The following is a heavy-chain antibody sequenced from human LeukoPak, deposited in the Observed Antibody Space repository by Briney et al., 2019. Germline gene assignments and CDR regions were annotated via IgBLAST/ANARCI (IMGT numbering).Heavy chain of an antibody. D-gene: IGHD6-19*01. CDR3: ARGYSGENFDY. J-gene: IGHJ4*02. V-gene: IGHV4-34*01. Sequence: SGTLSLTCAVYGGSFSGYYWSWIRQPPGKGLEWIGEINHSGSTNYNPSLKSRVTISVDTSKNQFSLKLSSVTAADTAVYYCARGYSGENFDYWGQGTLVTVSS. CDR2: INHSGST. CDR1: GGSFSGYY.